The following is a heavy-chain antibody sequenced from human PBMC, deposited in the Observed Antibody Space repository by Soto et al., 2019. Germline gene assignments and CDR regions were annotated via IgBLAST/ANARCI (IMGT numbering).Heavy chain of an antibody. D-gene: IGHD3-22*01. CDR2: ISYDGSNS. J-gene: IGHJ4*02. CDR1: GFAFRSYA. CDR3: ARDHDSGGYSFDY. V-gene: IGHV3-30-3*01. Sequence: QSGGSLRLSCAASGFAFRSYAMHWVRQAPGKGLEWVAVISYDGSNSYDTDSVKGRFTISRDNSKNTLYLQMDSLRVEDTAVYYCARDHDSGGYSFDYWGQGTLVTVSS.